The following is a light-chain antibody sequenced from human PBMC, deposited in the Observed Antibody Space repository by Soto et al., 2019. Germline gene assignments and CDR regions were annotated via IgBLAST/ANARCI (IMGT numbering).Light chain of an antibody. CDR1: GSDIGAYNY. CDR3: SSFTTSYFYV. CDR2: GVT. V-gene: IGLV2-14*01. Sequence: QSALTQPASVSGSPGQSITISCTGTGSDIGAYNYVSWYQQHPGKAPKLIIYGVTHRPSGVSTRFSASKSAYTASLTISGLQAEDEADYYCSSFTTSYFYVFRPGTKVTVL. J-gene: IGLJ1*01.